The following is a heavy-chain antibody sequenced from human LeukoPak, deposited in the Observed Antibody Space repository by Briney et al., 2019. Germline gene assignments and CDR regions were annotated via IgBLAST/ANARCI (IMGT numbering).Heavy chain of an antibody. J-gene: IGHJ4*02. D-gene: IGHD6-13*01. Sequence: GGSLRLSCAASGFTVSSNLMSWVRQGPGKGLEWVSVIYSGGSTYYADSVKGRFTISRDNSKNTLYLQMDSLRAEDTAVYYCASHSSSWYGFDSWGQGTLVTVSS. CDR3: ASHSSSWYGFDS. CDR1: GFTVSSNL. V-gene: IGHV3-53*01. CDR2: IYSGGST.